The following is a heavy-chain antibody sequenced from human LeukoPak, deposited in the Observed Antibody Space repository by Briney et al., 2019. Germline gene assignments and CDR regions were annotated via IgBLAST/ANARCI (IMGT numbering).Heavy chain of an antibody. CDR1: GGSISSGSYY. CDR3: ARVAFRGYFDWLTGWFDP. J-gene: IGHJ5*02. CDR2: IYTSGST. D-gene: IGHD3-9*01. Sequence: PSETLSLTCTVSGGSISSGSYYWSWIRQPAGKGLEWIGRIYTSGSTNYNPSLKSRVTISVDTSKNQFSLKLSSVTAADTAVYYCARVAFRGYFDWLTGWFDPWGQGTLVTVSS. V-gene: IGHV4-61*02.